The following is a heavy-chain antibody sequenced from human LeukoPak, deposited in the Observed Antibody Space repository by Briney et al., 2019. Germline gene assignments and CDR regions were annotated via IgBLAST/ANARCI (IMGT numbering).Heavy chain of an antibody. D-gene: IGHD3-22*01. CDR1: GFTVTSNY. J-gene: IGHJ4*02. CDR3: ARRYDTNIYYQYYFDY. Sequence: GGSLRLSCAASGFTVTSNYMSWVRQAPGKGLEWVSIIYSGGSTYYADSVKGRFTISRDNSKNTLYLQMNSLRAEDTAVYYCARRYDTNIYYQYYFDYWGQGTLVTVSS. CDR2: IYSGGST. V-gene: IGHV3-53*01.